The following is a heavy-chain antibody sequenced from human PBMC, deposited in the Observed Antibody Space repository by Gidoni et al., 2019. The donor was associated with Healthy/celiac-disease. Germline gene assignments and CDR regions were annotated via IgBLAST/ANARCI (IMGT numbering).Heavy chain of an antibody. Sequence: EVQLVESGGGLVQPGRSLRLSCAASGFTFDDYVMHWVRQAPGKGLEWVSGISWNSGSIGYADSVKGRFTISRDNAKNSLYLQMNSLRAEDTALYYCAKKSADSSGYSHWGQGTLVTVSS. CDR3: AKKSADSSGYSH. J-gene: IGHJ4*02. CDR2: ISWNSGSI. CDR1: GFTFDDYV. D-gene: IGHD3-22*01. V-gene: IGHV3-9*01.